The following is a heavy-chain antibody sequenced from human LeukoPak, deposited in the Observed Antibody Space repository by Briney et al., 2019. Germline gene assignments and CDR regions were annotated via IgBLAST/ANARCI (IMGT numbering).Heavy chain of an antibody. Sequence: PSETLSLTCTVSGYSITSAYYWGWIRQPPGKGLEWIGSFFLKGSTYYNPSLKSRVTISVDTSKNQFSLTLSSVTAADTAVYYCARTSAGWLQYSWGQGTLVTVSS. D-gene: IGHD5-24*01. CDR3: ARTSAGWLQYS. J-gene: IGHJ4*02. CDR1: GYSITSAYY. V-gene: IGHV4-38-2*02. CDR2: FFLKGST.